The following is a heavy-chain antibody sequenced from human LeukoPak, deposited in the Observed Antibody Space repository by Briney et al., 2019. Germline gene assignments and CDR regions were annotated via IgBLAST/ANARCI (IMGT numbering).Heavy chain of an antibody. V-gene: IGHV1-69*04. CDR1: GGTFSSYA. D-gene: IGHD3-3*01. J-gene: IGHJ6*02. CDR2: IIPILGIA. Sequence: LWASVKVSCKASGGTFSSYAISWVRQAPGQGLEWMGRIIPILGIANYAQKFQGRVTITADKSTSTAYMELSSLRSEDTAVYYCARDWRPLPTPNYDFWSGYYPSVGMDVWGQGTTVTVSS. CDR3: ARDWRPLPTPNYDFWSGYYPSVGMDV.